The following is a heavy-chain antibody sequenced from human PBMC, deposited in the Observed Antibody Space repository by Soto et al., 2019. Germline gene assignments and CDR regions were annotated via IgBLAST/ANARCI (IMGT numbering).Heavy chain of an antibody. CDR3: TRGGTRTTYWGLFDS. CDR2: ISGDASST. CDR1: GFTFSDNW. Sequence: VKVVESGGGLVQPGGSLRLSCAASGFTFSDNWMHWVRQPPGKGPVWVSRISGDASSTSYADSVKGRFTISRDSAKNTVYLQMDSLRVEDTAVYYCTRGGTRTTYWGLFDSWGQGTLLTVSS. D-gene: IGHD7-27*01. J-gene: IGHJ4*02. V-gene: IGHV3-74*01.